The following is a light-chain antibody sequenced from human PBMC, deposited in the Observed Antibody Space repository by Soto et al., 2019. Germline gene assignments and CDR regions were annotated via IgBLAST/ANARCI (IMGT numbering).Light chain of an antibody. Sequence: DIQMTQSPSTLSASVGDRVTITCRASQSISSWLAWYQQKPGKAPKLLIYKASSLESGVPSRFSGSGSGTEFTLTISSLQPDDFATYYCQQYNSYWGFRTFGQGTKVEIK. CDR1: QSISSW. CDR3: QQYNSYWGFRT. J-gene: IGKJ1*01. V-gene: IGKV1-5*03. CDR2: KAS.